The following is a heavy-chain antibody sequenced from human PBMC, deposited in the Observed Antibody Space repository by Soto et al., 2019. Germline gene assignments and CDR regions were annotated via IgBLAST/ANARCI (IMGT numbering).Heavy chain of an antibody. D-gene: IGHD2-2*01. CDR3: AIGAGYCSSTSCYAYQGWFDP. V-gene: IGHV3-23*01. Sequence: GGSLRLSCAASGFTFSSYAMSWVRQAPGKGLEWVSAISGSGGSTYYADSVKGRFTISRDNSKNTLYLQMNSLRAEDTAVYYCAIGAGYCSSTSCYAYQGWFDPWGQGTLLTV. J-gene: IGHJ5*02. CDR2: ISGSGGST. CDR1: GFTFSSYA.